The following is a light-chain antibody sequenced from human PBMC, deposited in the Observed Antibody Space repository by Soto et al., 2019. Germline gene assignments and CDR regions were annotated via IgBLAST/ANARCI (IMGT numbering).Light chain of an antibody. CDR1: SSNIENNA. CDR3: AAWDDSLNGHV. Sequence: QPVLTQPPSVSEAPWQRVTISCSGSSSNIENNAVNWYQQLPGKAPKLLIFYDDLRPSGVSARFSGSKSGTSASLTISNLQSDDEADYYCAAWDDSLNGHVFGTGTKLTVL. V-gene: IGLV1-36*01. CDR2: YDD. J-gene: IGLJ1*01.